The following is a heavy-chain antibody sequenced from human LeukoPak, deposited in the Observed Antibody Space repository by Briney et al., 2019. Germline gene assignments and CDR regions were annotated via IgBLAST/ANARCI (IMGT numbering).Heavy chain of an antibody. CDR2: IYYSGST. CDR1: GGSISSSSYY. J-gene: IGHJ5*02. V-gene: IGHV4-39*01. D-gene: IGHD1-26*01. Sequence: SETLSLTCTVSGGSISSSSYYWGWIRQPPGKGLEGIGSIYYSGSTYYNPSLKSRVTISVDTSKNQFSLKLSSVTAADTAVYYCASLVGATTSGPWFDPWGQGTLVTVSS. CDR3: ASLVGATTSGPWFDP.